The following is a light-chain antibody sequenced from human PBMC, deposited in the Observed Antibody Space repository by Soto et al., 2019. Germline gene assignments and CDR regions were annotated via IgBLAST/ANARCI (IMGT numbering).Light chain of an antibody. V-gene: IGLV2-14*01. CDR1: SSDVGGYNY. Sequence: QSALTQPAFVSGSPGQSITISCTGTSSDVGGYNYVSWYQQHPGKAPKLMIYDVSNRPSGVANRFSGSKSGNTASLTIAGLEAEYEADYYCSSYTSSSTYVFGTGTKLTVL. CDR2: DVS. CDR3: SSYTSSSTYV. J-gene: IGLJ1*01.